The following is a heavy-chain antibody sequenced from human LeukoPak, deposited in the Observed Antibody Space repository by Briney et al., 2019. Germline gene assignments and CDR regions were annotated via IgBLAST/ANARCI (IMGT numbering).Heavy chain of an antibody. CDR1: GYTFSSYE. D-gene: IGHD3-10*02. V-gene: IGHV3-48*03. CDR3: AELGITMIGGV. J-gene: IGHJ6*04. CDR2: ISSSGSTI. Sequence: GGSLRLSCAASGYTFSSYEMNWVREAPGKGLEWVSYISSSGSTIYYADSVKGRFTISRDNAKNSLYLQMNSLRAEDTAVYYCAELGITMIGGVWGKGTTVTISS.